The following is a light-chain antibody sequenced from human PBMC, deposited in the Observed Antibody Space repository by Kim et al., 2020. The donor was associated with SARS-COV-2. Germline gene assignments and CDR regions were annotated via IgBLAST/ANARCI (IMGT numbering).Light chain of an antibody. CDR2: DAS. CDR3: QQYDNLLT. Sequence: DIQLTQSPSSLSASVGDRVTITCQASQDIRNYLNWYQQKPGKAPKLLIFDASNLEAGVTSRFSGSGSGTDFTFTISSLQPEDIATYYCQQYDNLLTFGGGTKLEI. J-gene: IGKJ4*01. V-gene: IGKV1-33*01. CDR1: QDIRNY.